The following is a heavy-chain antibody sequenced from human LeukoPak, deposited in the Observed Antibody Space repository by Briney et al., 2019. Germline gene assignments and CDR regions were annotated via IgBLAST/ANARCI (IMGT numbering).Heavy chain of an antibody. V-gene: IGHV3-30*18. J-gene: IGHJ4*02. CDR1: GFTFSSYG. CDR3: AKFSSGSPHGDDY. CDR2: ISYDGSNK. D-gene: IGHD1-26*01. Sequence: PGGSLRLSCAASGFTFSSYGMHRVRQAPGKGLEWVAVISYDGSNKYYADSVKGRFTISRDNSKNTLYLQMNSLRAEDTAVYYCAKFSSGSPHGDDYWGQGTLVTVSS.